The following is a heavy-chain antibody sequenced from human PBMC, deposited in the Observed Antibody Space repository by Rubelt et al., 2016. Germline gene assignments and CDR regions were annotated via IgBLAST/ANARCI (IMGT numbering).Heavy chain of an antibody. Sequence: EVQLVESGGGLVQPGGSLRLSCAASGFTFSSYEMNWVRQAPGKGLEWVSYISSSGSTIYYADSVKGRFTISRDNAKNSLYLQMNSLRAEETAVYYCARLRHVAGTPDYWGQGTLVTVSS. CDR2: ISSSGSTI. CDR1: GFTFSSYE. V-gene: IGHV3-48*03. CDR3: ARLRHVAGTPDY. J-gene: IGHJ4*02. D-gene: IGHD6-19*01.